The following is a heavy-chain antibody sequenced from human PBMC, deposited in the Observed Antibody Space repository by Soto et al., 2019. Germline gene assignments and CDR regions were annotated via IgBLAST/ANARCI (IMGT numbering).Heavy chain of an antibody. V-gene: IGHV3-49*03. CDR1: GFTFGDYA. D-gene: IGHD6-19*01. J-gene: IGHJ4*02. Sequence: LRLSCTASGFTFGDYAMSWFRQAPGKGLEWVGFIRSKAYGGTTEYAASVKGRFTISRDDSKSIAYLQMNSLKTEDTAVYYCTRTDEQWLDFDYWGQGTLVTVSS. CDR3: TRTDEQWLDFDY. CDR2: IRSKAYGGTT.